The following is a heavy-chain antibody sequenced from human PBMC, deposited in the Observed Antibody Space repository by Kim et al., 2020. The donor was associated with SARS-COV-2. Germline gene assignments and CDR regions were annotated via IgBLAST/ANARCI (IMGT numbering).Heavy chain of an antibody. Sequence: GGSLRLSCAASGFTFSSYSMNWVRQAPGKGLEWVSYISSSSSTIYYADSVKGRFTISRDNAKNSLYLQMNSLRDEDTAVYYCASSGSGSYYYYYYGMDVWGQGTTVTVSS. V-gene: IGHV3-48*02. CDR1: GFTFSSYS. CDR2: ISSSSSTI. CDR3: ASSGSGSYYYYYYGMDV. D-gene: IGHD3-10*01. J-gene: IGHJ6*02.